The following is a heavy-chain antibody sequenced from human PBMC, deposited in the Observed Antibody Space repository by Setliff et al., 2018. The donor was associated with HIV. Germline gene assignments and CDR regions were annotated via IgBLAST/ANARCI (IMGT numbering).Heavy chain of an antibody. V-gene: IGHV4-59*01. CDR1: SDSIRFYY. Sequence: PSETLSLTCTVSSDSIRFYYWTWIRQPPGKGLEWIGNIYYTGSTNYNPSLTSRITISIDPSKSQFSLKLTSVAAADTAVYYCARVRLTMIMMVDYFDQWGQGTLVTVS. J-gene: IGHJ4*02. D-gene: IGHD3-22*01. CDR3: ARVRLTMIMMVDYFDQ. CDR2: IYYTGST.